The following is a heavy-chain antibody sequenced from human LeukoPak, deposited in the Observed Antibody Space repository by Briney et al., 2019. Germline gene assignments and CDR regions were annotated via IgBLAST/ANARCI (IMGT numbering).Heavy chain of an antibody. D-gene: IGHD3-22*01. CDR3: ATLDTYYDSSGSVTDS. CDR2: ISNSGNTI. Sequence: GGSLRLSCAASGFTFSSYWMSWVRQAPEKGLEWISYISNSGNTIHYADSVKGRFTISRDNAKNSLYLQMNSLRADDTAVYYCATLDTYYDSSGSVTDSWGQGTLVTVFS. V-gene: IGHV3-48*04. CDR1: GFTFSSYW. J-gene: IGHJ4*02.